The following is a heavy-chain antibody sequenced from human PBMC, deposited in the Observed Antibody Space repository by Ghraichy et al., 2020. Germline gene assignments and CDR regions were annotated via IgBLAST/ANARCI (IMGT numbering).Heavy chain of an antibody. CDR3: SRTQGVDSSRYQAPYFDY. J-gene: IGHJ4*02. CDR1: GGSVSSGGYY. Sequence: SETLSLTCTVSGGSVSSGGYYWSWIRQPPGKGLEWIGYTYYSGSTNSNPSLKNRVTISVDTSKNQFSLKVRSVTAADTAVYYCSRTQGVDSSRYQAPYFDYWGQGTLVTVSS. V-gene: IGHV4-61*08. D-gene: IGHD3-22*01. CDR2: TYYSGST.